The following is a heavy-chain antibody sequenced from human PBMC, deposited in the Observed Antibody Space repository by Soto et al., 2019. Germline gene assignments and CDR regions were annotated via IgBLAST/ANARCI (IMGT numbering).Heavy chain of an antibody. Sequence: SETLSLTCTVSGGSISSSSYYWGWIRQPPGKGLEWIGSIYYSGSTYYNPSLKSRVTISVDTSKNQFSLKLSSVTAEDTAVYYCARHKGSSGWYYFDYWGQGTLVT. CDR2: IYYSGST. CDR1: GGSISSSSYY. J-gene: IGHJ4*02. V-gene: IGHV4-39*01. CDR3: ARHKGSSGWYYFDY. D-gene: IGHD6-19*01.